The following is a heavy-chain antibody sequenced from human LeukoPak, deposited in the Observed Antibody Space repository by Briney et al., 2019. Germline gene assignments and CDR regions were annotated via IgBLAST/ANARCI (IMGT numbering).Heavy chain of an antibody. CDR2: IYYSGST. Sequence: PSETLSLTCAVSGGSISSGGYYWSCLRQRPGKGLEWIGYIYYSGSTYYNPSLKSRVTISVDTSKNQFSLKLSSVTDADTAVYCCARINYYDSSGIDYWDQGTLVTVSS. V-gene: IGHV4-31*11. CDR1: GGSISSGGYY. J-gene: IGHJ4*02. CDR3: ARINYYDSSGIDY. D-gene: IGHD3-22*01.